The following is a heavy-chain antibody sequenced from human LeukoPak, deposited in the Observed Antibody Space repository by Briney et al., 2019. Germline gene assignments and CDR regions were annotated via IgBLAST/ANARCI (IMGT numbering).Heavy chain of an antibody. V-gene: IGHV4-4*07. CDR1: GGSISSYY. D-gene: IGHD1-26*01. Sequence: PSETLSLTCTVSGGSISSYYWSWIRQPAGKGLEGIGRIYTSGSTNYNPSLKSRVTMSVDTSKNQFSLKLSSVTAADTAVYYCARDTPVKGEVGATSLDYWGQGTLVTVSS. CDR2: IYTSGST. J-gene: IGHJ4*02. CDR3: ARDTPVKGEVGATSLDY.